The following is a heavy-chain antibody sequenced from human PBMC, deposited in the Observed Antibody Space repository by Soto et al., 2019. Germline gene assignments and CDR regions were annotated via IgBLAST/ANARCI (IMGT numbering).Heavy chain of an antibody. CDR1: GFVFGDYA. D-gene: IGHD1-26*01. V-gene: IGHV3-30*03. J-gene: IGHJ1*01. Sequence: GGSLRLSCTASGFVFGDYAMSWVRQAPGKGLEWVAAISYDGTNKYYGDSVRGRLTISRDNSKNTLYLQMSSLRADDTAVYYCAREPSATGNYYADWGQGTLVTVSS. CDR2: ISYDGTNK. CDR3: AREPSATGNYYAD.